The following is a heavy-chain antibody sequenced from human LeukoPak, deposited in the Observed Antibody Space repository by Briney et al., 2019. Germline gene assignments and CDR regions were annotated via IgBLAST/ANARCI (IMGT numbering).Heavy chain of an antibody. D-gene: IGHD1-26*01. CDR2: VSAYNGKT. J-gene: IGHJ4*02. V-gene: IGHV1-18*01. CDR3: ARGGTFYPSIDY. CDR1: GYTFTTSY. Sequence: ASVKVSCKTSGYTFTTSYINWVRQAPGQGLEWMGWVSAYNGKTSYAQRFQGRVTMTTDSSTSTAYMDLASPRYDDTAVYYCARGGTFYPSIDYWGQGTLVTVSS.